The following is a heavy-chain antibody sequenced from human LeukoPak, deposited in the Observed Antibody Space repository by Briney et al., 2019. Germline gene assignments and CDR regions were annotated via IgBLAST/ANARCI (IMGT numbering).Heavy chain of an antibody. CDR1: GFTFSSYW. D-gene: IGHD6-13*01. CDR3: ARDPDLYSSSWDYFDY. V-gene: IGHV3-7*01. CDR2: IKQDGSEK. Sequence: GSLRLSCAASGFTFSSYWMSWVRQAPGKGLEWVANIKQDGSEKYYVDSVKGRFTISRDNAKNSLYLQMNSLRAEDTAVYYCARDPDLYSSSWDYFDYWGQGTLVTVSS. J-gene: IGHJ4*02.